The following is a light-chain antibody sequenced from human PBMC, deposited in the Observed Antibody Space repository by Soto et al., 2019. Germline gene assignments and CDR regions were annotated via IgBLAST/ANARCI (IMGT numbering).Light chain of an antibody. CDR1: SSNNGNNA. Sequence: QAVVTQPPSVSAVPRQTVTISCSGSSSNNGNNAVAWYQLVSGKAPKLLIYYNDVLPAGISERFSGSKSGTSASLAISGLQSDDEADYYCATWDDSLNGHVFGGGTKLTVL. J-gene: IGLJ3*02. CDR2: YND. CDR3: ATWDDSLNGHV. V-gene: IGLV1-36*01.